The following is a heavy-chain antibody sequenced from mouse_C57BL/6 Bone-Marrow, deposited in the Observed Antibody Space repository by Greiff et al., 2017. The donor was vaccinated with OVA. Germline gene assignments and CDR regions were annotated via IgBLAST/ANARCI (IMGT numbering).Heavy chain of an antibody. CDR3: ARTGAWFAY. D-gene: IGHD4-1*01. CDR1: GYTFTSYW. CDR2: IYPGSGST. V-gene: IGHV1-55*01. Sequence: QVQLKQPGAELVKPGASVKMSCKASGYTFTSYWITWVKQRPGEGLEWIGDIYPGSGSTNYNEKFKSKTTLTVDTSSSTAYMQLSSLTSEDSAVYYCARTGAWFAYWGQGTLVTVSA. J-gene: IGHJ3*01.